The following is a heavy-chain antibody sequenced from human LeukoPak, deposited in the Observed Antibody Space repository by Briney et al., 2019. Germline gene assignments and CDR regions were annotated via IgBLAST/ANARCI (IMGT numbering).Heavy chain of an antibody. CDR3: AREPLWFGELWVDY. V-gene: IGHV3-21*01. CDR1: GFTFSSYS. Sequence: GGSLRLSCAASGFTFSSYSMNWVSQAPGKGLEWVSSISSSSSYIYYADSVKGQFTISRDNAKNSLYLQMNSLRAEDTAVYYCAREPLWFGELWVDYWGQGTLVTVSS. CDR2: ISSSSSYI. J-gene: IGHJ4*02. D-gene: IGHD3-10*01.